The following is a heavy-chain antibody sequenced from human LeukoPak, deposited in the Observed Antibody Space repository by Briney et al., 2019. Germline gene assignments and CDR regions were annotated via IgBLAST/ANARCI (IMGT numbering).Heavy chain of an antibody. CDR3: ARGSIIYGDYPIKYAFGDY. CDR1: GFTFSSYW. Sequence: PGGSLRLSCAATGFTFSSYWMHWVRQAPGKGLVWVSRINSDGSSTSYADSVKGRFTISRDNAKNSLYLQMNSLRAEDTAVYYCARGSIIYGDYPIKYAFGDYWGQGTLVTVSS. V-gene: IGHV3-74*01. J-gene: IGHJ4*02. D-gene: IGHD4-17*01. CDR2: INSDGSST.